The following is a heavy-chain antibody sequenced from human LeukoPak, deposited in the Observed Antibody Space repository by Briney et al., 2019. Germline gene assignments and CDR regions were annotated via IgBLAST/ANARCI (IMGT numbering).Heavy chain of an antibody. J-gene: IGHJ4*02. Sequence: GGSLRLSCAASGFTFSSYGMHWVRQAPGKGLEWVAVISYDGSNKYYADSVKGRFTISRDNSKNTLYLHMNSLRAEDTAVYYCATSDGSGSYYNGLPFDYWGQGTLVTVSS. D-gene: IGHD3-10*01. CDR3: ATSDGSGSYYNGLPFDY. CDR2: ISYDGSNK. V-gene: IGHV3-30*03. CDR1: GFTFSSYG.